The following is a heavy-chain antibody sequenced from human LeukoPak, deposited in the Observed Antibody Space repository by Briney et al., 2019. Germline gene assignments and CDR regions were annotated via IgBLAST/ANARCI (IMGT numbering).Heavy chain of an antibody. J-gene: IGHJ5*02. Sequence: ETLSLTCTVSGGSISIYYWSWIRQPPGEGLEWIGYIYYSGSTYYNPSLKSRVTISVDTSKNQFSLKLSSVTAADTAVYYCARDKRLRPSPGSPSGWLDPWGQGTLVTVSS. V-gene: IGHV4-59*12. CDR1: GGSISIYY. CDR3: ARDKRLRPSPGSPSGWLDP. CDR2: IYYSGST. D-gene: IGHD5-12*01.